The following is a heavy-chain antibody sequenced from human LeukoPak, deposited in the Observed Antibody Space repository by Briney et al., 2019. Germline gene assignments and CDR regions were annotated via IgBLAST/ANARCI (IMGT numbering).Heavy chain of an antibody. J-gene: IGHJ3*02. D-gene: IGHD2/OR15-2a*01. CDR1: GYSFTSYW. CDR3: ARQANSNDAFDI. Sequence: GESLQISCKGSGYSFTSYWIGWVRQMPGKGLGWMGIIYPGDSDTRYSPSFQGQATISADKSISTAYLQWSSLKASDTAMYYCARQANSNDAFDIWGQGTMVTVSS. V-gene: IGHV5-51*01. CDR2: IYPGDSDT.